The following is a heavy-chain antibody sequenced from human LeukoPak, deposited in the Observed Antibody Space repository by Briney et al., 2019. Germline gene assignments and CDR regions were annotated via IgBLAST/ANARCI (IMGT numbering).Heavy chain of an antibody. CDR2: INPDGTST. D-gene: IGHD4-23*01. CDR1: GFNFNIYW. V-gene: IGHV3-74*01. J-gene: IGHJ4*02. Sequence: TGGSLRLSCAASGFNFNIYWIHWVRHAPGKGPVWVSRINPDGTSTSHADSVRGRFTISRDNTKNTLYLHMSSLGVEDTAIYYCVRATAVAFDIWGQGALVTVSS. CDR3: VRATAVAFDI.